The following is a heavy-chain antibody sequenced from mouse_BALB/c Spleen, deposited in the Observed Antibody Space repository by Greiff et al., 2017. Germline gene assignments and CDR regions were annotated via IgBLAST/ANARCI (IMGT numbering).Heavy chain of an antibody. CDR1: GFTFSSFG. CDR2: ISSGSSTI. Sequence: EVKVEESGGGLVQPGGSRKLSCAASGFTFSSFGMHWVRQAPEKGLEWVAYISSGSSTIYYADTVKGRFTISRDNPKNTLFLQMTSLRSEDTAMYYCARGTPGTWFAYWGQGTLVTVSA. J-gene: IGHJ3*01. V-gene: IGHV5-17*02. CDR3: ARGTPGTWFAY. D-gene: IGHD4-1*01.